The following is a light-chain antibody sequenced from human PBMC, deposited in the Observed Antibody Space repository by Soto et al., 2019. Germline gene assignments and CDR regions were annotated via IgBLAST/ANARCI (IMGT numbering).Light chain of an antibody. Sequence: QSALTQPASVSGSPGQSITISCTGTSSDVGGYNYVSWYQQHPGKAPKLMIYDVSNRPPGVSNRFSGSKSANTASLTISGLQAEDEADYYCSSYTSSSTLGVFGGGTKVTVL. CDR1: SSDVGGYNY. CDR2: DVS. J-gene: IGLJ2*01. CDR3: SSYTSSSTLGV. V-gene: IGLV2-14*01.